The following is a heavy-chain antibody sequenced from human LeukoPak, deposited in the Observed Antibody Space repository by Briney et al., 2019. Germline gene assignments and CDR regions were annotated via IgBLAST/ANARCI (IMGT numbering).Heavy chain of an antibody. Sequence: PGRSLRLSCAASGFTFSSYAMSRVRQAPGKGLEWVSAISGSGGSTYYADSVKGRFTISRDNSKNTLYLQMNSLRAEDTAVYYCAKDREVLWFGELLYGANFDYWGQGTLVTVSS. CDR3: AKDREVLWFGELLYGANFDY. CDR1: GFTFSSYA. D-gene: IGHD3-10*01. CDR2: ISGSGGST. J-gene: IGHJ4*02. V-gene: IGHV3-23*01.